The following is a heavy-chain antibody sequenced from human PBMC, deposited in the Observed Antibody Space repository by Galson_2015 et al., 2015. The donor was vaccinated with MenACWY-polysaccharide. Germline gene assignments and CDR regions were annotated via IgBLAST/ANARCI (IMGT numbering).Heavy chain of an antibody. CDR1: GFTFSTYW. Sequence: SLRLSCAASGFTFSTYWMHWVRQAPGKGLVWVSRIKSDGSSTSYADSVKGRFTISRDNAKNTLYLQMSSQRAEDTAVYYCARGYSGYDWDQGTLVTVSS. D-gene: IGHD5-12*01. CDR3: ARGYSGYD. J-gene: IGHJ4*02. CDR2: IKSDGSST. V-gene: IGHV3-74*01.